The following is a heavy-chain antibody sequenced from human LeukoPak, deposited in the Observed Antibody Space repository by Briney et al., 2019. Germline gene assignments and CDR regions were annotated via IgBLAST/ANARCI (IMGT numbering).Heavy chain of an antibody. CDR2: ISGSGGNT. V-gene: IGHV3-23*01. CDR3: ANEYSKGDV. Sequence: GGSLRLSWAASGFTFSSYSMNWGRQAPGKGLEWVSGISGSGGNTYYADSVKGRFTISRDNSKNTLYLQMNSLRAEDAAVYYCANEYSKGDVWGQGTMVTVSS. J-gene: IGHJ3*01. CDR1: GFTFSSYS. D-gene: IGHD4-11*01.